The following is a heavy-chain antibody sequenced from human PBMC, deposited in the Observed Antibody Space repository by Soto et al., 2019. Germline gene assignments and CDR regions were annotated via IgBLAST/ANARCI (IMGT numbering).Heavy chain of an antibody. CDR3: ARDGTYNWV. Sequence: EVQLVESGGGLVQPGGSLRLSCAASGFTVSNNYMRWVRQAPGKGLEWVSLIYSGGATYYADSVKGRFTISRDNSKNTLDRQMNSLRAEDTAVYYCARDGTYNWVGGQGILVTVSS. J-gene: IGHJ4*02. CDR1: GFTVSNNY. V-gene: IGHV3-66*01. CDR2: IYSGGAT. D-gene: IGHD1-1*01.